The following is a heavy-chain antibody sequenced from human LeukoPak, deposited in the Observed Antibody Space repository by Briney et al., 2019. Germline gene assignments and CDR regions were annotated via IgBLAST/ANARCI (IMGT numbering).Heavy chain of an antibody. CDR1: GGTFSSYA. CDR3: ARDRGGSGSYLVAYFDY. V-gene: IGHV1-69*13. D-gene: IGHD3-10*01. Sequence: SVKVSCKASGGTFSSYAISWVRQAPGQGLEWMGGIIPIFGTANYAQKFQGRVTITADESTSTAYMELSSLRSEDTAVYYCARDRGGSGSYLVAYFDYWGQGTLVTVSS. J-gene: IGHJ4*02. CDR2: IIPIFGTA.